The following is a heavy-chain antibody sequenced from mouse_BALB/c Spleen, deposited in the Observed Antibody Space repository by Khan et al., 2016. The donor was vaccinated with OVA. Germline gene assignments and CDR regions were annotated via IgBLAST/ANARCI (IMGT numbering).Heavy chain of an antibody. CDR3: ARSNYFGYTFAY. CDR1: GYTFTDYY. V-gene: IGHV1-77*01. Sequence: QVQLQQSGAELARPGASVKLSCKASGYTFTDYYINWVKLRTGQGLEWIGEISPGSGDTYYNERFKGKATLTADKSSSTVYMQLSSLTSEASAVYFCARSNYFGYTFAYWGQGTLVTVSA. D-gene: IGHD1-2*01. J-gene: IGHJ3*01. CDR2: ISPGSGDT.